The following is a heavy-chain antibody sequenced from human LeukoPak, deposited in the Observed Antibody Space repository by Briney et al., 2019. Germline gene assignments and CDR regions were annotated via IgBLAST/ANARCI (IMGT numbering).Heavy chain of an antibody. CDR2: ISSSGSTI. CDR3: ARDVSVWFGYYYMDV. V-gene: IGHV3-11*01. Sequence: GGSLRVSCAASGCTFSDYYMSWIRQAPGKGLEWVSYISSSGSTIYYADSVKGRFTISRDNAKNSLYLQMNSLRAEDTAVYYCARDVSVWFGYYYMDVWGKGTTVTISS. J-gene: IGHJ6*03. CDR1: GCTFSDYY. D-gene: IGHD3-10*01.